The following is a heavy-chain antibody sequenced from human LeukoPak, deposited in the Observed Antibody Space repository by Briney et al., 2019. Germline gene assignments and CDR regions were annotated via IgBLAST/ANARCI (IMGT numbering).Heavy chain of an antibody. Sequence: SETLSLTCTVSGGSISSSSYYWGWIRQPPGKGLEWIGSIYYSGSTYYNPSLKSRVTISVDTSKNQFSLKLSSVTAADTAVYYCARDPSTSTYCSTTSCLDYWGQGTLVTVSS. CDR2: IYYSGST. CDR1: GGSISSSSYY. V-gene: IGHV4-39*07. D-gene: IGHD2-2*01. CDR3: ARDPSTSTYCSTTSCLDY. J-gene: IGHJ4*02.